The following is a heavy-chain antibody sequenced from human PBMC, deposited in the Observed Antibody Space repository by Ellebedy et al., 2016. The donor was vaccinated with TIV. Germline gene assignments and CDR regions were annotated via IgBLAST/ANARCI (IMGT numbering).Heavy chain of an antibody. CDR2: IVVGSGNT. CDR3: AADDYDSSGYFGY. D-gene: IGHD3-22*01. CDR1: GFTFTSSA. Sequence: ASVKVSCKASGFTFTSSAVQWVRQARGQGLEWIGWIVVGSGNTNYAQKFQERVAITRDMSTSTAYMELSSLRSEDTAVYYCAADDYDSSGYFGYWGQGTLVTVSS. J-gene: IGHJ4*02. V-gene: IGHV1-58*01.